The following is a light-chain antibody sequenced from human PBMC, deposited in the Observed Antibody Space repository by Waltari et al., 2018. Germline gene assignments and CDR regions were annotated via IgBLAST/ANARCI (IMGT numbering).Light chain of an antibody. Sequence: SSELTQGPDVSVALGQTVKITCQGDSLRTSYASWYQVKPGQAPVLVLFGKEKRPSGIPDRISGYSSGTTSSLTITGAQAEDEADYYCHSRKGRDNQVVLGGGTKLTVL. V-gene: IGLV3-19*01. CDR2: GKE. CDR1: SLRTSY. CDR3: HSRKGRDNQVV. J-gene: IGLJ3*02.